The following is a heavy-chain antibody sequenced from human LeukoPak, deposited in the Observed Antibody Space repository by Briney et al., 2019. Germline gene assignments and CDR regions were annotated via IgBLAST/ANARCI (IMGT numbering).Heavy chain of an antibody. Sequence: GGSLRLSCAASGFTFSSYSMNWVRQAPGKGLEWVSSISSSSSYIYHADSVKGRFTISRDNAKNSLYLQMNSLRAEDTAIYYCARLRGGIAAAGRDYWGQGTLVTVSP. CDR1: GFTFSSYS. J-gene: IGHJ4*02. D-gene: IGHD6-13*01. V-gene: IGHV3-21*01. CDR2: ISSSSSYI. CDR3: ARLRGGIAAAGRDY.